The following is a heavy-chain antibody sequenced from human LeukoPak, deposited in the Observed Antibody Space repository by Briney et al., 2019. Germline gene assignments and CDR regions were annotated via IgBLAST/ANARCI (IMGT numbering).Heavy chain of an antibody. CDR1: GYTFTSYG. J-gene: IGHJ6*02. V-gene: IGHV1-18*01. D-gene: IGHD3-10*01. CDR2: ISAYNGNT. Sequence: ASVKVSCKASGYTFTSYGISWVRQAPGQGLEWMGWISAYNGNTNYAQKLQGRVTMTTDTSTSTAYMELRSPRSDDTAVHYCARDMTYYYGSGTSYGMDVWGQGTTVTVSS. CDR3: ARDMTYYYGSGTSYGMDV.